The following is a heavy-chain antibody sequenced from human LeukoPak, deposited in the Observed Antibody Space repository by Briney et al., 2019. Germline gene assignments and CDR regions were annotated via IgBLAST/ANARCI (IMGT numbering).Heavy chain of an antibody. Sequence: GGSLRLSCAASGFTFSSYTMNWVRQAPGKGLEWVSSISGSGDYIYYTDSLKGRFTISRDNAKNSLFLQMNSLRAEDTAVYYCARDLIAATDYWGQGTLVTVSS. CDR3: ARDLIAATDY. CDR2: ISGSGDYI. CDR1: GFTFSSYT. D-gene: IGHD6-13*01. J-gene: IGHJ4*02. V-gene: IGHV3-21*01.